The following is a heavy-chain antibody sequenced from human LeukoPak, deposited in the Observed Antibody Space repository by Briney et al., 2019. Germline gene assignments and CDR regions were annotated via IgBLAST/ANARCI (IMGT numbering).Heavy chain of an antibody. D-gene: IGHD3-10*01. J-gene: IGHJ6*03. CDR2: ISGSGGST. V-gene: IGHV3-23*01. Sequence: PGGSLRLSCAASGFTFSSYGMSWVRQAPGKGLEWVSAISGSGGSTYYADSVKGRFTISRDNSKNTLYLQMNSLRAEDTAVYYCAGGGELFYYYYMDAWGKGTTVTISS. CDR3: AGGGELFYYYYMDA. CDR1: GFTFSSYG.